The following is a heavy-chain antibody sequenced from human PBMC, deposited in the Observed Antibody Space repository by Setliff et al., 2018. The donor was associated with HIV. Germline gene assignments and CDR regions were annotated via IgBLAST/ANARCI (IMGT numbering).Heavy chain of an antibody. J-gene: IGHJ6*03. CDR2: MSYSGSA. Sequence: PSETLSLTCAFSGYSISSGYYWGWIRQPPGRGLEWIGSMSYSGSAYYNPSLKSRVTISVDTSKSQFSLRLSSVTAADTAVYYCARQRDFDWLLQNYYYMDVWGKGATVTV. V-gene: IGHV4-38-2*01. CDR3: ARQRDFDWLLQNYYYMDV. D-gene: IGHD3-9*01. CDR1: GYSISSGYY.